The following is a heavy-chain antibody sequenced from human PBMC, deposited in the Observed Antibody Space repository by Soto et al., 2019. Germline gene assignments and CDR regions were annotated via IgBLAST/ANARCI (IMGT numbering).Heavy chain of an antibody. Sequence: GGSLRLYCAASGFTFTRYSMNWVRQAPGKGLEWVSSISSTTNYIYYGDSMKGRFTISRDNAKNSLYLEMNSLRAEDTAVYYCARESEDLTSNFDYWGQGTLVTVSS. CDR2: ISSTTNYI. CDR1: GFTFTRYS. J-gene: IGHJ4*02. V-gene: IGHV3-21*06. CDR3: ARESEDLTSNFDY.